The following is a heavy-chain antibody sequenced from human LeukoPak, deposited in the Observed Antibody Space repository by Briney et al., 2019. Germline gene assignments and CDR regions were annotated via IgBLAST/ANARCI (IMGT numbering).Heavy chain of an antibody. CDR2: IYTSGST. Sequence: SETLPLTCTVSGGSISSYYWSWIRQPAGKGLEWIGRIYTSGSTNYNPSLKSRATMSVDTSKNQFSLKLSSVTAADTAVYYCARARGEQWLVRNAFDIWGQGTMVTVSS. J-gene: IGHJ3*02. CDR3: ARARGEQWLVRNAFDI. D-gene: IGHD6-19*01. V-gene: IGHV4-4*07. CDR1: GGSISSYY.